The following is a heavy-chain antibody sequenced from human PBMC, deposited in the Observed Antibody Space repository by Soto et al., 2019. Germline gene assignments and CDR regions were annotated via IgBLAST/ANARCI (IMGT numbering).Heavy chain of an antibody. CDR2: ISYSGST. CDR1: GGSVSSGSYY. Sequence: QVQLQESGPGLVKPSETLSLTCTVSGGSVSSGSYYWSWIRQPPGKGLEWIGYISYSGSTNYNSSLMSRVTISKDTSENRFSLRLSSVTAADTAVYYCARYRTGGTGFAYWGQGTLVTVSS. CDR3: ARYRTGGTGFAY. J-gene: IGHJ4*02. D-gene: IGHD1-1*01. V-gene: IGHV4-61*03.